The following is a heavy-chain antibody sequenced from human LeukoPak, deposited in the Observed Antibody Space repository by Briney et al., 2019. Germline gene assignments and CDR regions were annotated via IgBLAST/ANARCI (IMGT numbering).Heavy chain of an antibody. CDR2: ICHSRST. D-gene: IGHD2-2*01. Sequence: SETLSLTCTVSGYSISSGYSWGWIRQPPGKGLEWIGSICHSRSTYYNPSLKSRVTISVDTSKNQFSLKLSSVTATDTAVYYCHFKYCSSSTCFYYFDYWGQGTLVTVSS. J-gene: IGHJ4*02. CDR3: HFKYCSSSTCFYYFDY. V-gene: IGHV4-38-2*02. CDR1: GYSISSGYS.